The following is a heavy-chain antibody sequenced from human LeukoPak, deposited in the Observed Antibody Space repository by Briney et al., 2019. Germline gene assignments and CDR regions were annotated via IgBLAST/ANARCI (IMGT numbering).Heavy chain of an antibody. D-gene: IGHD6-6*01. Sequence: GGSLRLSCAASGFTFNSYWMSWVRQAPGKGLEWVGNIKQDGSEKYYVDSVKGRFTISRDNAKNSLYLQMNSLRAEDTAVYYCASSEGGIAARPDDYWGQGTLVTVSS. CDR1: GFTFNSYW. V-gene: IGHV3-7*01. CDR3: ASSEGGIAARPDDY. J-gene: IGHJ4*02. CDR2: IKQDGSEK.